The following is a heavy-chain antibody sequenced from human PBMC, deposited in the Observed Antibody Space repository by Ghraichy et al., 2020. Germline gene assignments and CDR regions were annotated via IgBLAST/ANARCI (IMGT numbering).Heavy chain of an antibody. Sequence: SETLSLTCAVYGGSFSGYYWSWIRQPPGKGLEWIGEINHSGSTNYNPSLKSRVTISVDTSKNQFSLKLSSVTAADTAVYYCARGSMVREKRGYYYGMDVWGQGTTVTVSS. D-gene: IGHD3-10*01. V-gene: IGHV4-34*01. J-gene: IGHJ6*02. CDR3: ARGSMVREKRGYYYGMDV. CDR1: GGSFSGYY. CDR2: INHSGST.